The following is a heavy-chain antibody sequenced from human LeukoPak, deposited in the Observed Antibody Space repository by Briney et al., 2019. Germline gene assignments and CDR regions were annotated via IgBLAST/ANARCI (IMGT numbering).Heavy chain of an antibody. D-gene: IGHD3-22*01. CDR3: ARNFYASSGYYLDDFYFDF. CDR1: GASIISDTYY. Sequence: SETLSLTCTVSGASIISDTYYWGWIRQPPGKGLEWIGSIYYSGSTYYSPSLKSRVTMSVDTSTNQFSLKLISVTATDTALYYCARNFYASSGYYLDDFYFDFWGQGTLVTVSS. CDR2: IYYSGST. J-gene: IGHJ4*02. V-gene: IGHV4-39*07.